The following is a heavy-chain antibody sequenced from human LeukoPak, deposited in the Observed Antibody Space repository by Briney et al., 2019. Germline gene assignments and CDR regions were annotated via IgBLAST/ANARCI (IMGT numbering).Heavy chain of an antibody. D-gene: IGHD3-22*01. V-gene: IGHV1-46*01. CDR2: INPSGGST. CDR1: GYTFTSYY. Sequence: ASVKVSCKASGYTFTSYYMHWVRQAPGQGLEWMGIINPSGGSTSYAQKFQGRVTMTRDTSTSTVYMELSSLRSEDTAVYYCARETSSGYPDDGMDVWGQGTTVTVSS. J-gene: IGHJ6*02. CDR3: ARETSSGYPDDGMDV.